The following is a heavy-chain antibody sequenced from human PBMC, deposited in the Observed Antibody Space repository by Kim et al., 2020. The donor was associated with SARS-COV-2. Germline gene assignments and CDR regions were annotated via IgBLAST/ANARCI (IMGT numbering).Heavy chain of an antibody. J-gene: IGHJ4*02. D-gene: IGHD3-22*01. CDR2: DT. CDR3: ASYDSSLSEY. V-gene: IGHV5-51*01. Sequence: DTRYSPSFKGQVTISDDKSISTAYLQWSSLKASDTAMYYCASYDSSLSEYWGQGTLVTVSS.